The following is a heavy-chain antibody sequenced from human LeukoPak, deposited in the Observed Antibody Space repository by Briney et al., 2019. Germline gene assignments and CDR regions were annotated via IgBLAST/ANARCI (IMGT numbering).Heavy chain of an antibody. D-gene: IGHD5-18*01. CDR1: GFTFDDYA. CDR2: ISWNSGSI. V-gene: IGHV3-9*01. CDR3: AKDVAVDTAMAASYFDY. J-gene: IGHJ4*02. Sequence: GRSLRLSCAASGFTFDDYAMPWVRQAPGKGLEWVSGISWNSGSIGYADSVKGRFTISRDNAKNSLYLQMNSLRAEDTALYYCAKDVAVDTAMAASYFDYWGQGTLVTVSS.